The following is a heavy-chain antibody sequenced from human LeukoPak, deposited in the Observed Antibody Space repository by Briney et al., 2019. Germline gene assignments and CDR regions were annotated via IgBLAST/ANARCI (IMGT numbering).Heavy chain of an antibody. V-gene: IGHV3-33*01. CDR1: GFTFNNYG. D-gene: IGHD1-26*01. CDR2: IWYDGRSK. Sequence: GGSLRLSCAASGFTFNNYGMHRVRQAPGKGLEWVAVIWYDGRSKYYADSVKGRFTISRDNSKDTLYLQMNSLRAEDTAVYYCARDQSIREGSYYIILDYWGQGTLVTVSS. CDR3: ARDQSIREGSYYIILDY. J-gene: IGHJ4*02.